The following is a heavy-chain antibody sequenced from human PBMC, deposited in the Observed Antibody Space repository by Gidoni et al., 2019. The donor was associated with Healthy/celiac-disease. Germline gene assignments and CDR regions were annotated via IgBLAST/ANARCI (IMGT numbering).Heavy chain of an antibody. V-gene: IGHV3-33*01. D-gene: IGHD3-3*01. Sequence: QVQLVESGGGVVQPGSSLRLSCAASVFTFSSYGMHWVRQAPGKWLEWVAVIWYDGSNKYYADSVKGRFTISRDNSKNTLYLQMNSLRAEDTAVYYCARDNQWAEWLFYYYYGMDVWGQGTTVTVSS. CDR3: ARDNQWAEWLFYYYYGMDV. CDR2: IWYDGSNK. J-gene: IGHJ6*02. CDR1: VFTFSSYG.